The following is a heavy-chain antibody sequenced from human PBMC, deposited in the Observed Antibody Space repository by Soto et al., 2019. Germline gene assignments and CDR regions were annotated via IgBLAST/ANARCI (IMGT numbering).Heavy chain of an antibody. J-gene: IGHJ4*02. Sequence: ASVKVSCKASGYTFTSYDIYWVRQATGEGLEWMGGVNPNTGNSAYAQKFQGRVTVTSDTSINTVHMELNSLRSEDTAVYYCARRAETNGWNGFGADKYYFDFWGQGTLVTVSS. CDR3: ARRAETNGWNGFGADKYYFDF. CDR2: VNPNTGNS. D-gene: IGHD1-1*01. CDR1: GYTFTSYD. V-gene: IGHV1-8*01.